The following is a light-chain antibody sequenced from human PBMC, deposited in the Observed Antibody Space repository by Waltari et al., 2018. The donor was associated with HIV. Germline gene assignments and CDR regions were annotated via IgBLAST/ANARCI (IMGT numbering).Light chain of an antibody. CDR2: GAS. Sequence: EIVMTQSPASLSVSPGERATLSCRASQNVITNLAWYQQKTGQVSRLLIYGASTRATGIPARFSGSGSGTEFTLTISILQSEDFAVYFCQKYNNWPLTFGGGTNVEI. CDR3: QKYNNWPLT. CDR1: QNVITN. V-gene: IGKV3-15*01. J-gene: IGKJ4*01.